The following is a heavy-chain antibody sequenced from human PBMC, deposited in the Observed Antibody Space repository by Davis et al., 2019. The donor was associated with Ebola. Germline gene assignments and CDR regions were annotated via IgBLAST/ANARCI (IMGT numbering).Heavy chain of an antibody. Sequence: GESLKISCAASGFTVSSNYMSWVRQAPGKGLEYVSAISSNGGSTYYANSVKGRFTISRDNSKNTLYLQMGSLRAEDMAVYYCARVTDYGMDVWGQGTTVTVSS. CDR2: ISSNGGST. CDR3: ARVTDYGMDV. J-gene: IGHJ6*02. V-gene: IGHV3-64*01. CDR1: GFTVSSNY.